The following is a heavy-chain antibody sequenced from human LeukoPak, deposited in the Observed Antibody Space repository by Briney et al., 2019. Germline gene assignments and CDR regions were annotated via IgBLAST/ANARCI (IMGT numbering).Heavy chain of an antibody. CDR2: INPNSGGT. J-gene: IGHJ4*02. CDR3: ARAPYSSGWYINY. V-gene: IGHV1-2*02. Sequence: ASVTVSCKASGYTFTGYYMHWVRQAPGQGLEWMGWINPNSGGTNYAQKFQGRVTMTRGTSISTAYMELSRLRSDDTAVYYCARAPYSSGWYINYWGQGTLVTVSS. CDR1: GYTFTGYY. D-gene: IGHD6-19*01.